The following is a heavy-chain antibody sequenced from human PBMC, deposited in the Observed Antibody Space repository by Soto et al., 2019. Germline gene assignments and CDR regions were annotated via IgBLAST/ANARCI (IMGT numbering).Heavy chain of an antibody. CDR3: ARDQSSGVFDY. V-gene: IGHV1-18*04. Sequence: QVQLVQSGGEVKQPGXSVKVSCKATGYTFINSAIAWVRQAPGQGLEWMGWISPYNGNTNYAQSVQGRVTITTDTSTSTAYMEIRSLRFDDTAVYYCARDQSSGVFDYWGQGTLVTVST. J-gene: IGHJ4*02. D-gene: IGHD3-22*01. CDR1: GYTFINSA. CDR2: ISPYNGNT.